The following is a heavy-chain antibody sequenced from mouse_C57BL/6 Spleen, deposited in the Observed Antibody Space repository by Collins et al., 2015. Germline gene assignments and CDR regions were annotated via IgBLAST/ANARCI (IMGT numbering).Heavy chain of an antibody. CDR2: IYPGDGDT. Sequence: QVQLQQSGPELVKPGASVKISCKASGYAFSSSWMNWVKQRPGQGLEWIGRIYPGDGDTNYNGKFKGKATLTADKSSSTAYMQLSSLTSADSAVYFCAREGSRYAMDYWGQGTSVTVSS. D-gene: IGHD1-1*01. CDR3: AREGSRYAMDY. J-gene: IGHJ4*01. V-gene: IGHV1-82*01. CDR1: GYAFSSSW.